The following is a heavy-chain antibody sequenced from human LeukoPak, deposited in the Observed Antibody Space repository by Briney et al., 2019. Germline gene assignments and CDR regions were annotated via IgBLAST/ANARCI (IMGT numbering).Heavy chain of an antibody. Sequence: ETLSLTCTVSGGSISSSSYYWGWIRQPPGKGLEWVANIKQDETEKFYLGSVKGRFTISRDNAKNTLYLQMNSLRAEDTAVYYCARPETRLFGELSSVLFYWGQGTLVTVSS. V-gene: IGHV3-7*01. CDR1: GGSISSSSYY. CDR3: ARPETRLFGELSSVLFY. J-gene: IGHJ4*02. CDR2: IKQDETEK. D-gene: IGHD3-10*01.